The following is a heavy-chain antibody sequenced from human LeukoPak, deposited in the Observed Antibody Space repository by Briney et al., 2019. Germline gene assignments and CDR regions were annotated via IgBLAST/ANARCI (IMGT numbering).Heavy chain of an antibody. D-gene: IGHD3-10*01. CDR2: IWYDGSNK. V-gene: IGHV3-33*06. Sequence: GGSLRLSCAASGFTFSSYGMHWVRQAPGKGLEWVAVIWYDGSNKYYADSVKGRFTISRDNSKNTLYLQMNSLRAEDTAVYYCAKETYYYGSGSYYCDYWGQGTLVTVSS. J-gene: IGHJ4*02. CDR3: AKETYYYGSGSYYCDY. CDR1: GFTFSSYG.